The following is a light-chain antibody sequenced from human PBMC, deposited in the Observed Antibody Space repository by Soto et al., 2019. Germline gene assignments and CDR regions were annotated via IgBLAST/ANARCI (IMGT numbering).Light chain of an antibody. J-gene: IGKJ4*01. CDR1: QSVSNNY. CDR2: GAS. V-gene: IGKV3-20*01. CDR3: LQYGRSPST. Sequence: EIVLTQSPGTLSLSPGERATLSCRASQSVSNNYLAWYQQKPGQAPRLLIYGASSRATGIPDRFSGSGSGTDFTLTISRLEPEDFAVYYCLQYGRSPSTFGGGTKVEIK.